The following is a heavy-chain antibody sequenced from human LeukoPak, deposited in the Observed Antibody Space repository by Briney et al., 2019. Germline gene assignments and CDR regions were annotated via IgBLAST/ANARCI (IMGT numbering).Heavy chain of an antibody. V-gene: IGHV3-21*01. CDR3: AREERAAAGPPCVDY. CDR1: GFTFSSYS. CDR2: ISSSSSYI. Sequence: GGSLRLPCAASGFTFSSYSMNWVRQAPGKGLEWVSSISSSSSYIYYADSVKGRFTISRDNAKNSLYLQMNSLRAEDTAVYYCAREERAAAGPPCVDYWGQGTLVTVSS. D-gene: IGHD6-13*01. J-gene: IGHJ4*02.